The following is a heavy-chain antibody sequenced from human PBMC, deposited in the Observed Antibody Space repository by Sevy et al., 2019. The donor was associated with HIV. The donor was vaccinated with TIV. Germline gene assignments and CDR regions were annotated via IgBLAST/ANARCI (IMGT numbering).Heavy chain of an antibody. Sequence: GGSLRLSCTASGFTFSDHYMSWIRQAPGKGLEWISHISTSGGTIYYADSVKGRFTISRDNAKNSLYLQMNSLRDEDTAVYYCARDLPSSGWYTTGRYEGTFDYWGQGTLVTVSS. D-gene: IGHD6-19*01. CDR2: ISTSGGTI. CDR1: GFTFSDHY. CDR3: ARDLPSSGWYTTGRYEGTFDY. V-gene: IGHV3-11*04. J-gene: IGHJ4*02.